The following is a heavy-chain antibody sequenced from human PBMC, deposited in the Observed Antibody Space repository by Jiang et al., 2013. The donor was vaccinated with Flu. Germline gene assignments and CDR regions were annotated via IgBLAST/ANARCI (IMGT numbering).Heavy chain of an antibody. CDR2: IYYSGST. CDR3: ARRGHSGYDERWYFDY. V-gene: IGHV4-59*01. Sequence: VQLVESGPGLVKPSETLSLTCTVSGGSISSYYWSWIRQPPGKGLEWIGYIYYSGSTNYNPSLKSRVTISVDTSKNQFSLKLSSVTAADTAVYYCARRGHSGYDERWYFDYWGQGTLVTVSS. D-gene: IGHD5-12*01. CDR1: GGSISSYY. J-gene: IGHJ4*02.